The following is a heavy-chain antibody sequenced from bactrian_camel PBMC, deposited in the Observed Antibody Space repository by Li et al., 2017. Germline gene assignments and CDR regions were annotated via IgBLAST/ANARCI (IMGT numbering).Heavy chain of an antibody. CDR1: GYIYRSYC. D-gene: IGHD1*01. Sequence: VQLVESGGGTAQAGGALRLSCAASGYIYRSYCMAWFRQAPGEEREGVAGFRAGGTTYYAVSVKGRFTISQDNENNTLYLQMNSLKPEDTAMYYCAGGQLALGSGSCMRPGYSYDYWGQGTQVTVS. J-gene: IGHJ4*01. CDR2: FRAGGTT. V-gene: IGHV3S55*01. CDR3: AGGQLALGSGSCMRPGYSYDY.